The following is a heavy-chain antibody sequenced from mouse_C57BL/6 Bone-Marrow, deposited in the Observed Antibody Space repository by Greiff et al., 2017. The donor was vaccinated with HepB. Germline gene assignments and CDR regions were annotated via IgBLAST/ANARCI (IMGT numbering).Heavy chain of an antibody. V-gene: IGHV7-3*01. Sequence: EVKLVESGGGLVQPGGSLSLSCAASGFTFTDYYMSWVRQPPGKALEWLGFIRNKANGYTTEYSASVKGRFTISRDNSQSILYLQMNALRAEDSATYYCARYPSTLYYHDYWGQGTTLTVSS. D-gene: IGHD1-1*01. J-gene: IGHJ2*01. CDR3: ARYPSTLYYHDY. CDR1: GFTFTDYY. CDR2: IRNKANGYTT.